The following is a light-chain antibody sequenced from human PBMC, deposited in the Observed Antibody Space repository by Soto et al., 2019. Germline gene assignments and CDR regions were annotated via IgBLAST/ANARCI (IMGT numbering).Light chain of an antibody. CDR3: YSSTSSNTYV. CDR2: EVS. J-gene: IGLJ1*01. CDR1: SSDVGSYNR. V-gene: IGLV2-18*02. Sequence: QSALTQPPSVSGSPGQSVTISCRGTSSDVGSYNRVSWYQQAPGTAPKVMIYEVSNRPSGVPDRFSGSKYDNTASLTISGLQPEDEANYYCYSSTSSNTYVCGTGTKLTVL.